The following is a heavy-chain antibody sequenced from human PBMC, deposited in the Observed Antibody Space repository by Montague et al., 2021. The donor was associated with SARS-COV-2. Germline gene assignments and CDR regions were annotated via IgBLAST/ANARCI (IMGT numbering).Heavy chain of an antibody. CDR2: IYYSGST. V-gene: IGHV4-39*07. CDR1: GGSISSSSYY. D-gene: IGHD6-6*01. J-gene: IGHJ4*02. Sequence: SETLSLTCTVSGGSISSSSYYWGWIRQPPGKGLEWIGSIYYSGSTYYNPSLKSRVTILVDTSKNQFSLKLSSVTAADTAVYYCARDLNEYSSSGGFDYWGQGTLVTVSS. CDR3: ARDLNEYSSSGGFDY.